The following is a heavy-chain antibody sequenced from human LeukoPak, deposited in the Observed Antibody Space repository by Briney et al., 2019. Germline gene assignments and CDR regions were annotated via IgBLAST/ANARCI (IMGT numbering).Heavy chain of an antibody. V-gene: IGHV4-4*07. CDR3: ARIKGDRDGYNPPHGYYYGMDV. CDR1: GGSISSYY. Sequence: PSETLSLTCTVSGGSISSYYWSWIRQPAGKGLEWIGRIYTSGSTNYNPSLKSRVTISVYTSKNQFSLKLSSVTAADTAVYYCARIKGDRDGYNPPHGYYYGMDVWGQGTTVTVSS. J-gene: IGHJ6*02. CDR2: IYTSGST. D-gene: IGHD5-24*01.